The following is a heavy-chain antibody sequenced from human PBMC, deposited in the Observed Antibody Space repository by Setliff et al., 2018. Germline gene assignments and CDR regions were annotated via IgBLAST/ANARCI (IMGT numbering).Heavy chain of an antibody. CDR3: ARADDYYYYMDV. V-gene: IGHV1-2*02. Sequence: ASVKVSCKASGYTFTGYYIHWVRQAPGQGIEWMGIINPNGGSTSYAQTFQGRVTMTRDTSISTAYMELSRLRSDDTAVYYCARADDYYYYMDVWGKGTTVTVSS. CDR2: INPNGGST. J-gene: IGHJ6*03. CDR1: GYTFTGYY.